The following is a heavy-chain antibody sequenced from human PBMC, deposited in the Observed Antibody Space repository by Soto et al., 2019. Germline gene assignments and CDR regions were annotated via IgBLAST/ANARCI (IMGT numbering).Heavy chain of an antibody. CDR3: ARGPIVVVPAAMRYYYYYMDV. Sequence: QVQLVQSGSELKKPGASVKVSCKASGYTFTSYAMNWVRQAPGQGLEWMGWINTNTGNPTYAQGFTGRFVFSLDTSFSTAYLQICSLKAEDTAVYYCARGPIVVVPAAMRYYYYYMDVWGKGTTVTVSS. CDR2: INTNTGNP. D-gene: IGHD2-2*01. CDR1: GYTFTSYA. J-gene: IGHJ6*03. V-gene: IGHV7-4-1*01.